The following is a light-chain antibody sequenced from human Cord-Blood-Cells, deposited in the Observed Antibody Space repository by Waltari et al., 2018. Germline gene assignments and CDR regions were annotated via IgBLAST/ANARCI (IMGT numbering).Light chain of an antibody. CDR1: QSISSY. J-gene: IGKJ2*01. V-gene: IGKV1-39*01. Sequence: DIQLTQSPSSLSASVGDRVTITCRASQSISSYLKWYQQKPGKAPKLLIYPASSLQSGVPSRFSGSRSGTDFTLSISGLQPEVFATYYCQQNYSTPYTFGQGTKLGIK. CDR3: QQNYSTPYT. CDR2: PAS.